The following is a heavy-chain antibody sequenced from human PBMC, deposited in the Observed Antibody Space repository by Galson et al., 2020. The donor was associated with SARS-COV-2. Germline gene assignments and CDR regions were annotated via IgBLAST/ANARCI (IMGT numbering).Heavy chain of an antibody. CDR1: GYIFTGKF. CDR3: APLPNYGHKGARRFEYWQH. J-gene: IGHJ1*01. CDR2: INPNSGDA. Sequence: ASVKVSCKASGYIFTGKFMHWVRQAPGQGLEWLGWINPNSGDAKYAQKLQGRVTMTRDTSINTAYLELSRLKSEDTAVYCCAPLPNYGHKGARRFEYWQHWGQGTLGTVCS. D-gene: IGHD3-10*01. V-gene: IGHV1-2*02.